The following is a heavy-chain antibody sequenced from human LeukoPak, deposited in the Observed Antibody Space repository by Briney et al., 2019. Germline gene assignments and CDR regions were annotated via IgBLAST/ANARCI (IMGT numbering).Heavy chain of an antibody. Sequence: ASVKVSCKASGYTFTSYAMHWVRQAPGQRLEWMGWINAGNGNTKYSQKFQGRVTITRDTSASTAYMELSSLRSEDTAVYYCARDMDSSGYTFDYWGQGTLVTVSS. CDR1: GYTFTSYA. D-gene: IGHD3-22*01. CDR3: ARDMDSSGYTFDY. CDR2: INAGNGNT. V-gene: IGHV1-3*01. J-gene: IGHJ4*02.